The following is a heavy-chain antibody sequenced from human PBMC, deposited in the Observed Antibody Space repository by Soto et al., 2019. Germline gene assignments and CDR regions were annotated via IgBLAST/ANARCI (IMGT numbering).Heavy chain of an antibody. J-gene: IGHJ4*02. V-gene: IGHV3-23*01. D-gene: IGHD1-1*01. CDR2: ISTSGSTT. CDR3: EPRQTGTTWVDS. Sequence: PGWSLRLSCAASGFTFNSYAMNWVRQAPGKGLEWVSFISTSGSTTYYADSVKGRFTISRDNSKNTVYLHINSLRVEDTAVYYWEPRQTGTTWVDSWGQGTLVTVSS. CDR1: GFTFNSYA.